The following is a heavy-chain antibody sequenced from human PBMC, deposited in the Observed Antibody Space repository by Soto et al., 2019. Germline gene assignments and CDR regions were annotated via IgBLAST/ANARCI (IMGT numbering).Heavy chain of an antibody. CDR2: IWYDGSNK. CDR3: ARDGGSGWYPSPFDY. V-gene: IGHV3-33*01. Sequence: QVQLVESGGGVVQPGRSLRLSCAASGFTFSSYGMHWVRQAPGNGLEWVAVIWYDGSNKYYADSVKGRFTISRDNSKNTLYLQMNSLRAEDTAVYYCARDGGSGWYPSPFDYWGLGTLVTVSS. CDR1: GFTFSSYG. J-gene: IGHJ4*02. D-gene: IGHD6-19*01.